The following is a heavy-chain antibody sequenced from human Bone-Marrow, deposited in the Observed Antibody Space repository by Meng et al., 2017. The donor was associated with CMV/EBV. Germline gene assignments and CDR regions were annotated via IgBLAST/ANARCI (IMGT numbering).Heavy chain of an antibody. Sequence: GESLKISCTASGFTFGSHAMHWVRQAPGKGLEWVAVASYDGSNKYYAESVKGRFSLSRDNSKKTLYLQMNSLRAEDTAVYYCARDRLTMVRGVIFYYGMDVWGQGTTVTVSS. V-gene: IGHV3-30-3*01. J-gene: IGHJ6*02. CDR1: GFTFGSHA. CDR3: ARDRLTMVRGVIFYYGMDV. D-gene: IGHD3-10*01. CDR2: ASYDGSNK.